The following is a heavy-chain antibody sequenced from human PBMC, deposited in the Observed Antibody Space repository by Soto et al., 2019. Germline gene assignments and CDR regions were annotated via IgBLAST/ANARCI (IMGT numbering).Heavy chain of an antibody. V-gene: IGHV3-30*18. CDR3: AKDSVEGGDIVVMVYASNWFDP. Sequence: PGGSLRLSCAASGFNFRRYGMHWVRQAPGKGLEWVAVISYDGSNKYYADSVKGRFTISRDDSKNTLNLQMNSLRSEDTAMYYCAKDSVEGGDIVVMVYASNWFDPWGQGTLVTAPQ. J-gene: IGHJ5*02. CDR2: ISYDGSNK. CDR1: GFNFRRYG. D-gene: IGHD2-8*01.